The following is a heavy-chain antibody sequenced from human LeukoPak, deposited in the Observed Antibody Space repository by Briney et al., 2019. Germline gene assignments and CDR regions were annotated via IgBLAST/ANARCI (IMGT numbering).Heavy chain of an antibody. D-gene: IGHD2-21*02. CDR3: TTDPSVVVTATGSSR. V-gene: IGHV3-15*01. CDR1: NFPFTNAW. CDR2: IKSKTDGGTT. Sequence: GGSLRLSCAVSNFPFTNAWMTWVRQGPGKGLEWVGRIKSKTDGGTTDYAAPVKGRFTISRDDSKNTLYLQMNSLKTEDTAVYYCTTDPSVVVTATGSSRWGQGTLVTVSS. J-gene: IGHJ4*02.